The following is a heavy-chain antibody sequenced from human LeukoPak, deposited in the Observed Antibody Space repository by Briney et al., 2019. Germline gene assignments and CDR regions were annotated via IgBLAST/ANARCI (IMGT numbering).Heavy chain of an antibody. V-gene: IGHV3-23*01. D-gene: IGHD2-21*01. CDR3: ARDHMENWFDS. J-gene: IGHJ5*01. CDR1: GFTFSSYA. Sequence: GGSLRLSCAASGFTFSSYAMSWVRQAPGKSLEWVSGITSSGGSTYYADSVKGRFTISRDNSKNTVYLQMISLRAEDTAVYYCARDHMENWFDSWGQGTLVTVSS. CDR2: ITSSGGST.